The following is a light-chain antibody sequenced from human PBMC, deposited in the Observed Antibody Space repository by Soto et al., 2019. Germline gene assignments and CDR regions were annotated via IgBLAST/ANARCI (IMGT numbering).Light chain of an antibody. CDR2: DAS. V-gene: IGKV1-5*01. J-gene: IGKJ1*01. CDR1: QSIGNW. Sequence: DVQLTQAPSNLSASVGDRVTITCRASQSIGNWLAWYQQKPGKAPNLLIYDASTLQDGVPSRFSGSPSGTDFTLPIVTLQPYDFATSYCQQYNSYSPRTFGEGTKVEF. CDR3: QQYNSYSPRT.